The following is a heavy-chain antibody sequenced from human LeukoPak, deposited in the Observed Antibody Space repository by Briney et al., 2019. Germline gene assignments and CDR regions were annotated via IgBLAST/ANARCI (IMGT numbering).Heavy chain of an antibody. CDR1: GGSISNYY. Sequence: SETLSLTCTVSGGSISNYYWSWIRQPPGKGLEWIGFIYYSGSTNYNPSLKSRVTISIDTSKNQFSLNLSSVTAADTAVYYCARESYGSGSYYPASWGQGTLVTVSS. J-gene: IGHJ5*02. CDR3: ARESYGSGSYYPAS. CDR2: IYYSGST. V-gene: IGHV4-59*01. D-gene: IGHD3-10*01.